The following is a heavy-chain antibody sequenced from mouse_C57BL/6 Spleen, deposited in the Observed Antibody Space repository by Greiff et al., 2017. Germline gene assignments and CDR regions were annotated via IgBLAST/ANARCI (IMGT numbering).Heavy chain of an antibody. CDR2: ISDGGSYT. D-gene: IGHD3-2*02. CDR1: GFTFSSYA. J-gene: IGHJ1*03. Sequence: DVKLVESGGGLVKPGGSLKLSCAASGFTFSSYAMSWVRQTPEKRLEWVATISDGGSYTYYPDNVKGRFTISRDNAKNNLYLQMSHLKSEDTAMYYCARDDSSGYGWYFDVWGTGSTVTVSS. CDR3: ARDDSSGYGWYFDV. V-gene: IGHV5-4*01.